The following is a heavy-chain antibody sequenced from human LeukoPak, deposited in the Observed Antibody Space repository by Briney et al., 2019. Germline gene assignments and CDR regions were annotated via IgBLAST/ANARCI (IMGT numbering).Heavy chain of an antibody. Sequence: PGGSLRLSCAASGFTFSSYWMSWVRQAPGKGLEWVANIKQDGSEKYYVDSVKGRFTISRDNAKNSLYLQMNSLRADDTALYYCARSTLWHYDSSGYNYWGQGTLVTVSS. V-gene: IGHV3-7*01. J-gene: IGHJ4*02. CDR3: ARSTLWHYDSSGYNY. D-gene: IGHD3-22*01. CDR1: GFTFSSYW. CDR2: IKQDGSEK.